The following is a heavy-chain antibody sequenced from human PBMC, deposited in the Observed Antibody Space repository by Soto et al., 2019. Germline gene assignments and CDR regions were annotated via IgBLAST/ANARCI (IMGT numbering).Heavy chain of an antibody. J-gene: IGHJ4*02. D-gene: IGHD2-2*01. V-gene: IGHV4-59*01. CDR1: GGSISSYY. CDR3: AIGRYSNTWYYAFDY. Sequence: PSETLSLTCTVSGGSISSYYWGWIRHPHGRGRGWIGYIYYSGSTNYNPPLKSRVTISVDTSKNQFSLKLSSVTAADTAVYYCAIGRYSNTWYYAFDYWGQGTLVTVS. CDR2: IYYSGST.